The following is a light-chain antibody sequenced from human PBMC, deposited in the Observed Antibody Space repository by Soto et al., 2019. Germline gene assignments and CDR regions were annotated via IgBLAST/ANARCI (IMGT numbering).Light chain of an antibody. CDR2: GAL. Sequence: EIVMTQSPATLSVSPGERATVPCRASQSVSNSLAWYQQKPGQAPRLLIYGALTRATGIPARFSGSGFGTEFTLTITSLQSEDFAVYYCQQYNDWWTFGQGTKVDNK. CDR1: QSVSNS. V-gene: IGKV3-15*01. J-gene: IGKJ1*01. CDR3: QQYNDWWT.